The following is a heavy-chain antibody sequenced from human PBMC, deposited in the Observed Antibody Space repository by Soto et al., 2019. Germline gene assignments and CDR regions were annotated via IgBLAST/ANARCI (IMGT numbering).Heavy chain of an antibody. V-gene: IGHV3-64*01. D-gene: IGHD5-12*01. CDR1: GFTFSSYA. CDR2: ISSNGGST. J-gene: IGHJ4*02. Sequence: GSLRLSCAASGFTFSSYAMHWVRQAPVKGLEYVSAISSNGGSTYYANSVKGRFTISRDNSTNTLYLQMGSLRAEDMAVYYCARGGRGYEFDYWGQGTLV. CDR3: ARGGRGYEFDY.